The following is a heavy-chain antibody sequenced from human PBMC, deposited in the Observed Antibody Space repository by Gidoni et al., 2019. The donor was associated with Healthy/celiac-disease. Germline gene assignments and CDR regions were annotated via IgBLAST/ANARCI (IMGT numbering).Heavy chain of an antibody. J-gene: IGHJ6*02. V-gene: IGHV4-31*03. Sequence: QVQLQESGPGLVKPSQTLSLTCTVSVGSISSGGYYWSWIRQHPGKGLEWIGYIYYSGSTYYNPSLKSRVTISVDTSKNQFSLKRSSVTAADTAVYYCARGGTKGYYGMDVWGQGTTVTVSS. CDR3: ARGGTKGYYGMDV. CDR2: IYYSGST. CDR1: VGSISSGGYY.